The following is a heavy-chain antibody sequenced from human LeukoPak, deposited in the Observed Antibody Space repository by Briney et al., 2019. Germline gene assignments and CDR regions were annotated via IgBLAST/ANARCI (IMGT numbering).Heavy chain of an antibody. V-gene: IGHV1-69*02. D-gene: IGHD5-18*01. CDR3: AIPETHIQLWTQNTYYYYGMDV. J-gene: IGHJ6*02. Sequence: GASVKVSCKASGGTFSSYTISWVRQAPGQGLEWMGRIIPILGITNYAQKFQGRVTITADKSTSTAYMELSSLRSEDTAVYYCAIPETHIQLWTQNTYYYYGMDVWGQGTTVTVSS. CDR2: IIPILGIT. CDR1: GGTFSSYT.